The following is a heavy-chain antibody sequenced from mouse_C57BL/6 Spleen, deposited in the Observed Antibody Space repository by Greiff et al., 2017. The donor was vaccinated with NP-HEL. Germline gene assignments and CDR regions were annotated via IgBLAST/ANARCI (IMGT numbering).Heavy chain of an antibody. CDR1: GYTFTTYP. CDR3: AKGGYRGYFDY. V-gene: IGHV1-47*01. Sequence: VQGVESGAELVKPGASVKMSCKASGYTFTTYPIEWMKQNHGKSLEWIGNFHPYNDDTKYNEKFKGKATLTVEKSSSTVYLELSRLTSDDSAVYYCAKGGYRGYFDYWGQGTTLTVSS. D-gene: IGHD2-2*01. J-gene: IGHJ2*01. CDR2: FHPYNDDT.